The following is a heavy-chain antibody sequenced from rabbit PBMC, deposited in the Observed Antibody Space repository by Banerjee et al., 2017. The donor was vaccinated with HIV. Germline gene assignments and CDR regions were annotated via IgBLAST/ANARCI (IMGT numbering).Heavy chain of an antibody. CDR2: SYAGSSGST. V-gene: IGHV1S40*01. CDR1: GFSLSIYE. Sequence: QSLEESGGDLVKPGASLTLTCTASGFSLSIYEMCWVRQAPGKGLEWIACSYAGSSGSTYYANWAKGRFTISRTSSTTVSLQMTSLTAADTATYFCARDLAGVIGWNFDLWGPGTLVTVS. J-gene: IGHJ4*01. CDR3: ARDLAGVIGWNFDL. D-gene: IGHD4-1*01.